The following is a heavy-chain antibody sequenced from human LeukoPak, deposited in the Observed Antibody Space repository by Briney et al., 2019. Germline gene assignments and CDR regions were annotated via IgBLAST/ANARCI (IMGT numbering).Heavy chain of an antibody. CDR2: ISGSGGST. CDR3: ARPRRFGELYEGLDI. CDR1: GFTFSSYA. Sequence: PGGSLRLSCAASGFTFSSYAMSWVRQAPGKGLEWVSAISGSGGSTYYADSVKGRFTISRDNPKNTLYLQMNSLRAEDTAVYYCARPRRFGELYEGLDIWGQGTMVTVSS. D-gene: IGHD3-10*01. J-gene: IGHJ3*02. V-gene: IGHV3-23*01.